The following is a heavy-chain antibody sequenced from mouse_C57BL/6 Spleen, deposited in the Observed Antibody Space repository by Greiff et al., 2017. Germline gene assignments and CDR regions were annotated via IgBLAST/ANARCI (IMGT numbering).Heavy chain of an antibody. J-gene: IGHJ3*01. CDR1: GYTFTDYY. V-gene: IGHV1-76*01. CDR2: IYPGGGNT. Sequence: QVQLKESGAELVRPGASVKLSCKASGYTFTDYYINWVKQRPGQGLEWIARIYPGGGNTYYNEKFKGKATLTAEKSSSTAYMQLSSLTSEDSAVYFCAREGLGRLWFAYWGQGTLVTVSA. D-gene: IGHD4-1*01. CDR3: AREGLGRLWFAY.